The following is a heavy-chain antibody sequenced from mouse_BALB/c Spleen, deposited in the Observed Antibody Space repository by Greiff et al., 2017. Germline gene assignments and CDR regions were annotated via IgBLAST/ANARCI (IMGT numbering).Heavy chain of an antibody. CDR1: GYTFTDYA. CDR3: ARWGGNYFDY. J-gene: IGHJ2*01. V-gene: IGHV1-67*01. Sequence: QVQLKQSGPELVRPGVSVKISCKGSGYTFTDYAMHWVKQSHAKSLEWIGVISTYYGNTNYNQKFKGKATMTVDKSSSTAYMELARLTSEDSAIYYCARWGGNYFDYWGQGTTLTVSS. CDR2: ISTYYGNT.